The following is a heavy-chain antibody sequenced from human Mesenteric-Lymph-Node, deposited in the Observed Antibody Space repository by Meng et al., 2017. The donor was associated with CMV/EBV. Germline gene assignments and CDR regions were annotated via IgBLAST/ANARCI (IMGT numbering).Heavy chain of an antibody. CDR3: TKAFTIGYNYFES. V-gene: IGHV3-23*01. J-gene: IGHJ4*02. Sequence: GGSLRLSCAASGFTFSTYDMNWVRQAPGKGLEWVSAIRGSGGTYFADSVKGRFTISSDDSETTLYLQMNSLRVEDTAIYYCTKAFTIGYNYFESWGQGTLVTVSS. CDR1: GFTFSTYD. CDR2: IRGSGGT. D-gene: IGHD5-24*01.